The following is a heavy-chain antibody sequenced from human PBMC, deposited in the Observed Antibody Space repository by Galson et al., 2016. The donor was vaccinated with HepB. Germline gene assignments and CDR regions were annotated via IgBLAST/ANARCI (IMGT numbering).Heavy chain of an antibody. D-gene: IGHD3-10*01. J-gene: IGHJ6*02. Sequence: SCKVSGYIFTSYGISWVRQAPGQGLEWMGWINIFSGSAYYNASLKSRVTISLDTSQNQFSLRLTSVSVADTAIYYSARDSIRLREVLYGLDVWGRGTAVTVSS. CDR3: ARDSIRLREVLYGLDV. CDR1: GYIFTSYG. V-gene: IGHV4-59*06. CDR2: INIFSGSA.